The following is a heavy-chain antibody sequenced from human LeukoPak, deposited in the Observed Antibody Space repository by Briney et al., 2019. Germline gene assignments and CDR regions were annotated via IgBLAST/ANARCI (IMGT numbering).Heavy chain of an antibody. CDR3: ARDVPLRGYSGSIFDY. CDR1: GGSVSSGSYY. V-gene: IGHV4-61*01. CDR2: IYYSGST. J-gene: IGHJ4*02. D-gene: IGHD5-12*01. Sequence: PSETLSLTCTVSGGSVSSGSYYWSWIRQPPGKGLEWIGYIYYSGSTNYNPSLKSRVAISVDTSKNQFSLKLSSVTAADTAVYYCARDVPLRGYSGSIFDYWGQGTLVTVSS.